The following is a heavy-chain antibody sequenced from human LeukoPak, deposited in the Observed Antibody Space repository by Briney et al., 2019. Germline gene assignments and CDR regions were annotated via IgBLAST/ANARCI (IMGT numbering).Heavy chain of an antibody. Sequence: GGSLRLSWAPSGFTFSSYSMNWVRQAPGEGLEWVSSISSSSSNIYYADSVKGRFTISRDNAKNSLYLRMKSLRAEDTAVYYCARARSGYDFDYWGQGTLVTVSS. CDR3: ARARSGYDFDY. CDR1: GFTFSSYS. J-gene: IGHJ4*02. CDR2: ISSSSSNI. D-gene: IGHD5-12*01. V-gene: IGHV3-21*01.